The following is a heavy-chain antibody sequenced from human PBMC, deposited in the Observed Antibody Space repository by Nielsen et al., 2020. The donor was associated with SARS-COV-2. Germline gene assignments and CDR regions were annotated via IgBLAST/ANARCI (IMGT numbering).Heavy chain of an antibody. V-gene: IGHV3-23*01. Sequence: GESLKISCAASGFTVSSNYMSWVRQAPGKGLEWVSAISGSGGSTYYADSVKGRFTISRDNSKNTLYLQMNSLRAEDTAVYYCAKDKYQLFDYWGQGTLVTVSS. CDR1: GFTVSSNY. CDR3: AKDKYQLFDY. J-gene: IGHJ4*02. CDR2: ISGSGGST. D-gene: IGHD1-1*01.